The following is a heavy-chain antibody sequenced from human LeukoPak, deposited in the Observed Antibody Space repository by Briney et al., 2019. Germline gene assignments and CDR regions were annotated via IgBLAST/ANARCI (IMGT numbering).Heavy chain of an antibody. CDR3: AREKADYYYGMDV. CDR1: GGSISSGGYS. V-gene: IGHV4-30-2*01. CDR2: IYHSGST. J-gene: IGHJ6*02. Sequence: SETLSLTCAVSGGSISSGGYSWSWIRQPPGKGLEWIGYIYHSGSTYYNPSLKSRVTISEDRSKNQFSLKLSSVTAADTAVYYCAREKADYYYGMDVWGQGTTVTVSS.